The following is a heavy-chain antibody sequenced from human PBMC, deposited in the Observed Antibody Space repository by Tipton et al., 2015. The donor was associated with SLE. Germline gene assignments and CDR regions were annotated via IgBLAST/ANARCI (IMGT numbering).Heavy chain of an antibody. CDR3: ARRGGDYGGNSGWYFDL. CDR1: GYSFTNYW. V-gene: IGHV5-51*01. CDR2: IYPGDSDT. J-gene: IGHJ2*01. Sequence: QLVQSGAEVKKPGESLRISCKGSGYSFTNYWIIWVRQMPGKGLEWMGIIYPGDSDTRYSPSFQGQVTISADKSIRIAYLQWSSLKASDTAMYYCARRGGDYGGNSGWYFDLWGRGSLVTVSS. D-gene: IGHD4-23*01.